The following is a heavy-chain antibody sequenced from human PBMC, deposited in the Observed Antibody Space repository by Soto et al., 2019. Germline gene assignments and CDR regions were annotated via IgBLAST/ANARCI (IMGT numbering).Heavy chain of an antibody. CDR2: IYWDDDK. J-gene: IGHJ4*02. CDR1: GGYISSYYW. Sequence: TLSLTCTVSGGYISSYYWSWIRQPPGKAPEWLALIYWDDDKRYSPSLKSRLTITKDTSKNQVVLTMTNMDPVDTATYYCAHSEQQLVPENWGQGTLVTVSS. D-gene: IGHD6-13*01. V-gene: IGHV2-5*08. CDR3: AHSEQQLVPEN.